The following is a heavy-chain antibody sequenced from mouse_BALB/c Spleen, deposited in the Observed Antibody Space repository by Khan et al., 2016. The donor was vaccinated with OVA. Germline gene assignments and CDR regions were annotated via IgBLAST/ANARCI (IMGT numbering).Heavy chain of an antibody. Sequence: VQLQQSGAELARPGASVKLSCKASGYTFTSYTIHWIKKRPGQGLEWIGYINPSNGYTNYNQKFKDKATLTTDKSTTTAYLQLSSLKSDDSAVYNCVRDWAYHRNDGWFAYWGQGTLVTVSA. D-gene: IGHD2-14*01. V-gene: IGHV1-4*01. J-gene: IGHJ3*01. CDR3: VRDWAYHRNDGWFAY. CDR2: INPSNGYT. CDR1: GYTFTSYT.